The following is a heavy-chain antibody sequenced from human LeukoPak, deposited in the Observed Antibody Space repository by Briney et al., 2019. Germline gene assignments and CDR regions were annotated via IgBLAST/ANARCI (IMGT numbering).Heavy chain of an antibody. CDR2: ISAYNGNT. V-gene: IGHV1-18*01. J-gene: IGHJ6*02. CDR1: GYTFTSYG. CDR3: AKRFDLGYCSSTSCRIGGMDV. Sequence: GASVKVSCKASGYTFTSYGISWVRQAPGQGLEWMGWISAYNGNTNYAQKLRGRVTMTTDTSTSTAYMELRSLRSDDTAVYYCAKRFDLGYCSSTSCRIGGMDVWGQGTTVTVSS. D-gene: IGHD2-2*01.